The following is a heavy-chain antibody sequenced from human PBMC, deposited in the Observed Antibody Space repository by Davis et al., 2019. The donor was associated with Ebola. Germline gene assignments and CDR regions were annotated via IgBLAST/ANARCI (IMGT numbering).Heavy chain of an antibody. D-gene: IGHD1-1*01. CDR2: IYWDNDK. J-gene: IGHJ6*02. CDR1: GFSFSTTGVG. V-gene: IGHV2-5*02. Sequence: SGPTLVKPTQTLTLTCTFSGFSFSTTGVGVGWIRQPPGKALEWLALIYWDNDKRYSPSLKNRLTITKDTSKNQVVLTMTHLDPVDTATYYCVYRFITTTVDYGMDVRGQGTAVTVSS. CDR3: VYRFITTTVDYGMDV.